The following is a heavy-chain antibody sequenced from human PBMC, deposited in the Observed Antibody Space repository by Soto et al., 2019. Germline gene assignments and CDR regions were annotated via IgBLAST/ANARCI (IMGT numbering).Heavy chain of an antibody. CDR3: AKTYGLGSYYKAGD. D-gene: IGHD3-10*01. CDR1: GFTFSSYT. CDR2: IKTTGETT. V-gene: IGHV3-23*01. Sequence: EVQLLESGGGLVQTGGSLRLSCVGSGFTFSSYTMTWVRQAPGKGLEWVSGIKTTGETTYYAHSVKGRFTISRDNSRNTLYLQMDSLRAADTDIYYCAKTYGLGSYYKAGDWGQGTVVSVSS. J-gene: IGHJ4*02.